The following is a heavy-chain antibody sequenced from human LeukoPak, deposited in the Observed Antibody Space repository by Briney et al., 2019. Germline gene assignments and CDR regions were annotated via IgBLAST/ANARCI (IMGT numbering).Heavy chain of an antibody. V-gene: IGHV3-23*01. J-gene: IGHJ4*02. CDR3: AKRGVVIRVILVGFHKEAYYFDS. Sequence: GGSLRLSCAVSGITLSNYGMSWVRQAPGKGLEWVAGISDSAGRTKYADSVKGRFTISRDNPKNTLYLQMNSLRAEDTAVYFCAKRGVVIRVILVGFHKEAYYFDSWGQGALVTVYS. D-gene: IGHD3-22*01. CDR2: ISDSAGRT. CDR1: GITLSNYG.